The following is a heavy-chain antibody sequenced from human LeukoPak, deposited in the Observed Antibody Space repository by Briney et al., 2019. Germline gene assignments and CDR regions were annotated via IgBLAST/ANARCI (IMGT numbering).Heavy chain of an antibody. J-gene: IGHJ1*01. Sequence: PGGSLRLSCAASGFTFSDYYMNWIRQAPGKGLEWVSYISSSGSAIYYADSVKGRFTISRDNAKNSLYLQMNSLRAEDTAVYYCASGDPGYSYGLIQHWGQGTLVTVSS. CDR1: GFTFSDYY. V-gene: IGHV3-11*04. CDR3: ASGDPGYSYGLIQH. CDR2: ISSSGSAI. D-gene: IGHD5-18*01.